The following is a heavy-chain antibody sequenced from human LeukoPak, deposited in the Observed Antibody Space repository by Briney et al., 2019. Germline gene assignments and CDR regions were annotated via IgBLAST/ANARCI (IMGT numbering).Heavy chain of an antibody. J-gene: IGHJ4*02. CDR3: AKDLGIAAAGTNLDY. Sequence: PGRSLRLSCAASGFTFSSHGMHWVRQAPGKGLEWVAVISYDGSNKYYADSVKGRFTISRDNSKNTLYLQMNSLRAEDTAVYYCAKDLGIAAAGTNLDYWGQGTLVTVSS. V-gene: IGHV3-30*18. CDR1: GFTFSSHG. D-gene: IGHD6-13*01. CDR2: ISYDGSNK.